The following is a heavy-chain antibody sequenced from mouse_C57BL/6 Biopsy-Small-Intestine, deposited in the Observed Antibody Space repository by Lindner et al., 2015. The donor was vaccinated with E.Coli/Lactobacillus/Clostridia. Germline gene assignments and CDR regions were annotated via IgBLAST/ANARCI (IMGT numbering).Heavy chain of an antibody. CDR1: GYALTNYL. D-gene: IGHD2-5*01. CDR3: TRRDYYSNYPYYFDY. CDR2: INPGSGGT. V-gene: IGHV1-54*01. J-gene: IGHJ2*01. Sequence: VQLQESGAELVRPGTSVKVSCKASGYALTNYLIEWVKQRPGQGLEWIGLINPGSGGTNYNEKFEGKATLTADKSSSTAYMHLSSLTSEDSAVYYCTRRDYYSNYPYYFDYWGQGTTLTVSS.